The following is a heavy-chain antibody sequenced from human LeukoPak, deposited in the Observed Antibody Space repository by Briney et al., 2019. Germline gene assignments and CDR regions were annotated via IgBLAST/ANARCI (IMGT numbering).Heavy chain of an antibody. D-gene: IGHD3-22*01. J-gene: IGHJ4*02. CDR2: ISSSSSII. CDR3: ARARYDSSGYYGLFDY. CDR1: GFTFSSHW. V-gene: IGHV3-48*01. Sequence: PGGSLRLSCAASGFTFSSHWMSWVRQAPGKGLEWVSYISSSSSIIYYADSVKGRFTISRDNAKNSLYLQMNSLRAEDTAVYYCARARYDSSGYYGLFDYWGQGTLVTVSS.